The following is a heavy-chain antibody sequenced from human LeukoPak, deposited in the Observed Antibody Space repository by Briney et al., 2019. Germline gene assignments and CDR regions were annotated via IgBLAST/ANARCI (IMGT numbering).Heavy chain of an antibody. CDR1: GFTFSSYS. CDR3: VREGRSSRWDDWYFDL. V-gene: IGHV3-48*01. Sequence: GGSLRLSCAASGFTFSSYSMNWVRQAPGKGLEWVSYISSSSSTIYYADSVKGRFTISRDNAKNSLYLQMNSLRAEDTAVYYCVREGRSSRWDDWYFDLWGRGTLVTVSS. D-gene: IGHD6-13*01. CDR2: ISSSSSTI. J-gene: IGHJ2*01.